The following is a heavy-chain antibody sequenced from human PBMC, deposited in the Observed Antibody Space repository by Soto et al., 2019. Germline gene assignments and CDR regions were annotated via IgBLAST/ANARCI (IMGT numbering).Heavy chain of an antibody. Sequence: PGGSLRLSCAASGFTFSTYSMNWVRQAPGKGLEWVSYITSSSSTIYYADSVEGRFTISRDNAQNTLYLQMNSLRAEDTAVYYCVRGDGDYHDGNGYLGRHWGQGTLVTVSS. J-gene: IGHJ4*02. CDR3: VRGDGDYHDGNGYLGRH. CDR1: GFTFSTYS. CDR2: ITSSSSTI. V-gene: IGHV3-48*04. D-gene: IGHD3-22*01.